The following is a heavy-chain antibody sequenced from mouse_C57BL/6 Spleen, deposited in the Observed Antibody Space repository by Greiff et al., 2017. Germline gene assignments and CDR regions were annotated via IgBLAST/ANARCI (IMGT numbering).Heavy chain of an antibody. CDR2: IYPGDGDT. Sequence: QVQLQQSGPELVKPGASVKISCKASGYAFSSSWMNWVKQRPGKGLEWIGRIYPGDGDTNYNGKFKGKATLTADKSSSTAYMQLSSLTSEDSAVYFCASPRFEAMDYWGQGTSVTVSS. V-gene: IGHV1-82*01. J-gene: IGHJ4*01. CDR3: ASPRFEAMDY. CDR1: GYAFSSSW.